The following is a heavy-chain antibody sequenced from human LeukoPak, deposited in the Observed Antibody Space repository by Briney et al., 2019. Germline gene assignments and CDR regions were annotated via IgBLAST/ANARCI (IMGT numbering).Heavy chain of an antibody. D-gene: IGHD4-23*01. CDR3: ARVTGGGNVAYWYFDL. CDR2: IHHAGDT. CDR1: GGSFTASY. V-gene: IGHV4-34*01. J-gene: IGHJ2*01. Sequence: SETLSLTCGVDGGSFTASYWSWIRQSPGKGLEWIGEIHHAGDTNYNPSLKSRVTISLDIYKAQFSLNLKSVTAANTAVYYCARVTGGGNVAYWYFDLWGRGTLVTVSS.